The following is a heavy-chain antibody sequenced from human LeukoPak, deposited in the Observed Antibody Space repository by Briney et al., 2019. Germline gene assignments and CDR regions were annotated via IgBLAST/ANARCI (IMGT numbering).Heavy chain of an antibody. Sequence: LETLSLTCTVSGGSISSYYWSWIRQPAGKGLEWIGRIYTSGSTNYNPSLKSRVTMSVDTSKNQFSLKLSSVTAADTAVYYCARDFYSSSKHCSSTSCYWNYFDYWGQGTLVTVSS. V-gene: IGHV4-4*07. J-gene: IGHJ4*02. D-gene: IGHD2-2*01. CDR1: GGSISSYY. CDR3: ARDFYSSSKHCSSTSCYWNYFDY. CDR2: IYTSGST.